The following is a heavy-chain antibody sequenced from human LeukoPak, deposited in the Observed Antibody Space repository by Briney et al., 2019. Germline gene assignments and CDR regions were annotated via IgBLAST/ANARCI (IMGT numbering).Heavy chain of an antibody. V-gene: IGHV1-2*02. CDR3: ARGPLINSRGRHAHFDF. Sequence: RASVKVSCKASGYTFTSYGISWVRQAPGQGLECMGWINPNSGDTHFARNFQDTVTMTRDTSITTVYMSLTRLTSADTAVYYCARGPLINSRGRHAHFDFWGQGTGVTVSS. J-gene: IGHJ4*02. CDR1: GYTFTSYG. CDR2: INPNSGDT. D-gene: IGHD3-22*01.